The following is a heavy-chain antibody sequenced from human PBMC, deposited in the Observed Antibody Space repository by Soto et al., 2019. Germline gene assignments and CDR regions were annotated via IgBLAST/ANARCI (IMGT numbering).Heavy chain of an antibody. V-gene: IGHV3-30-3*01. CDR2: ISYDGNNE. Sequence: QVQLVESGGGVVQPGRSLRLSCAASGFTFGAYTMHWIRQPPGKGLEWVAVISYDGNNERYTDPVRGPFTVSRDNSKSTLYLQMNSLKSEDTAVYYCARDGYSGRSDGFDIWGQGTMVTVSS. CDR1: GFTFGAYT. J-gene: IGHJ3*02. CDR3: ARDGYSGRSDGFDI. D-gene: IGHD1-26*01.